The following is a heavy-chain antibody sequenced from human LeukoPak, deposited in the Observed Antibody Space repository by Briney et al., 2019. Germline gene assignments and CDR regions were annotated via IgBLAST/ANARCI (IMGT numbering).Heavy chain of an antibody. Sequence: ASVKVSCKASGYSFTGYYMHWVRQAPGQGLEWMGWINPYSGGTNYAQKFQGRVTMTRDTSISTAYMELSRLRSDDTVVYYCVRDRSKYCSSTSCPLDYWGQGTLVTVSS. J-gene: IGHJ4*02. D-gene: IGHD2-2*01. CDR2: INPYSGGT. CDR1: GYSFTGYY. CDR3: VRDRSKYCSSTSCPLDY. V-gene: IGHV1-2*02.